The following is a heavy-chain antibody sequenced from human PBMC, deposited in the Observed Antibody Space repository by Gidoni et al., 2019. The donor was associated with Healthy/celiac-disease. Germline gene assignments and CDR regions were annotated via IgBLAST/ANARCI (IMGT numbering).Heavy chain of an antibody. J-gene: IGHJ5*02. CDR3: AREYSSGWYPTLGWFDP. Sequence: QVPLQQSGPGLVKPSQTLSLTCTISGDSVTTTSAAWDWIRQSPSRGLEWLGRTYYRSKWYNDYAVSVKSRITINPDTSKNQFSLQLNSVTPEDTAVYYCAREYSSGWYPTLGWFDPWGQGTLVTVSS. CDR2: TYYRSKWYN. D-gene: IGHD6-19*01. V-gene: IGHV6-1*01. CDR1: GDSVTTTSAA.